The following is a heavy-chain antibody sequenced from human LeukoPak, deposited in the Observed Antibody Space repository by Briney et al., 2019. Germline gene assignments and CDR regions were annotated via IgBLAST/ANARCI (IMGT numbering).Heavy chain of an antibody. V-gene: IGHV3-48*01. Sequence: GGSLRLSCAASGFTFSSYSMNWVRQAPGKGLEWVSYIRSSSRTIYYADSVKGRFTISRDNAKNSLFLQMNSLRADDTAVYYCVTNPAVTTYYWGQGVLVTVSS. CDR3: VTNPAVTTYY. J-gene: IGHJ4*02. CDR2: IRSSSRTI. D-gene: IGHD4-17*01. CDR1: GFTFSSYS.